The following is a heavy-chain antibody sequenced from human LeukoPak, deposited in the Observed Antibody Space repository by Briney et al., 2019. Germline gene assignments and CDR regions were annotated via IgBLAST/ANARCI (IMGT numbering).Heavy chain of an antibody. Sequence: GSLRLSCAASGFTAISDWMSWVRQAPGKRLECVSVIYSGGYTYYADSGKGRFTISRDNSKNTLYLQMNSLRAEDTAVYYCARDRGYGDLDYFDYWGQGTLVTVSS. CDR1: GFTAISDW. V-gene: IGHV3-66*01. D-gene: IGHD4-17*01. CDR2: IYSGGYT. J-gene: IGHJ4*02. CDR3: ARDRGYGDLDYFDY.